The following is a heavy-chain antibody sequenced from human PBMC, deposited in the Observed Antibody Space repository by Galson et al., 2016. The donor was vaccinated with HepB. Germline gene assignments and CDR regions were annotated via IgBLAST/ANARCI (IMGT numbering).Heavy chain of an antibody. D-gene: IGHD2-2*01. V-gene: IGHV6-1*01. Sequence: CAISGDSVSSNTAAWSWIRQSPSRGLEWLGRTYHRSKWYNDYAVSVKSRVTINPDTSKNQFSLQLSPVTPDDTAIYYCARVYCIGTNCYPPPSKGTFDIWGQGTVVTVSS. CDR3: ARVYCIGTNCYPPPSKGTFDI. CDR2: TYHRSKWYN. J-gene: IGHJ3*02. CDR1: GDSVSSNTAA.